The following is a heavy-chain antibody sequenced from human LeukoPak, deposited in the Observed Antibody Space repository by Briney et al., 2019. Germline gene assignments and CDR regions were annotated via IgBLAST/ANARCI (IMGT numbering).Heavy chain of an antibody. CDR1: GYAFTGYG. V-gene: IGHV1-18*04. J-gene: IGHJ4*02. D-gene: IGHD1-14*01. Sequence: ASVKVSCKASGYAFTGYGIIWVRQAPGQGLEWMGWISPYNGNTNYAQKFQGRVTMTTDTSTTTTYMELRSLRSDDTAVYYCARDLDSGGTTFRALNYWGQGTLVTVSS. CDR3: ARDLDSGGTTFRALNY. CDR2: ISPYNGNT.